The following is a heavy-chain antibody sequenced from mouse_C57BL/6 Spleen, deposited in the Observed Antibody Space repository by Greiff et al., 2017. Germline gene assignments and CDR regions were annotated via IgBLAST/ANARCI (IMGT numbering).Heavy chain of an antibody. CDR2: INPSSGYT. CDR3: ASANWDEGYAMDY. D-gene: IGHD4-1*01. CDR1: GYTFTSYW. Sequence: VQLQQSGAELAKPGASVKLSCKASGYTFTSYWMHWVKQRPGQGLEWIGYINPSSGYTKYNQKFKDKATLTADKSSSTAYMQLSSLTYEDSAVYYGASANWDEGYAMDYWGQGTSVTVSS. V-gene: IGHV1-7*01. J-gene: IGHJ4*01.